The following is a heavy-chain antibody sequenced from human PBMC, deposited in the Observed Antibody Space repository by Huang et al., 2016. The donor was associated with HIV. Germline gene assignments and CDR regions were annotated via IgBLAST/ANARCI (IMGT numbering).Heavy chain of an antibody. J-gene: IGHJ4*02. CDR1: GFTVRTNY. D-gene: IGHD2-8*02. CDR3: AKEGDTGAALGY. CDR2: IYSGGTT. Sequence: EVQLVESGGGLIQPGGSLRLPCAACGFTVRTNYMTWVRQAPGKRLEGVSLIYSGGTTYYADAVKGRFTISRDDSENTLYLHMTSLRAGDTAVYYCAKEGDTGAALGYWGQGTLVTVS. V-gene: IGHV3-53*01.